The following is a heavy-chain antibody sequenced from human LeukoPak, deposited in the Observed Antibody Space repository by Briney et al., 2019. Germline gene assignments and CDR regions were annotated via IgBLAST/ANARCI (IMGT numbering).Heavy chain of an antibody. CDR3: ARDSIRDGYNSDYFDY. Sequence: GGTLRLSCAASGFTFSTYGMHWARQPPGKGLEWVAVIWHDGSDKYYADSVKGRFTISRDNSKNTLYLQMNSLRAEDTAVYYCARDSIRDGYNSDYFDYWGQGTLVTVSS. J-gene: IGHJ4*02. CDR2: IWHDGSDK. V-gene: IGHV3-33*01. CDR1: GFTFSTYG. D-gene: IGHD5-24*01.